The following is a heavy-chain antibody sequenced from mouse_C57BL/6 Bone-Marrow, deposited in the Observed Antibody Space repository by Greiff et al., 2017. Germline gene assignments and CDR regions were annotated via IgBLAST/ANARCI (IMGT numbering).Heavy chain of an antibody. CDR1: GYTFTDYY. CDR2: IGPGSGST. J-gene: IGHJ2*02. V-gene: IGHV1-77*01. D-gene: IGHD1-1*01. Sequence: QVQLQQSGAELVKPGASVKISCKASGYTFTDYYINWVKQRPGQGLEWMGKIGPGSGSTNYNEKFKGKATLTADKSSSTSYMQLSSLTSEDSAVYFGERSEVSSPYYFDYWGQGTSLTVSS. CDR3: ERSEVSSPYYFDY.